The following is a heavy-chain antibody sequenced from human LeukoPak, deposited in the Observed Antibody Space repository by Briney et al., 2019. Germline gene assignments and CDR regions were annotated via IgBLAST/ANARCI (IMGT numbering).Heavy chain of an antibody. CDR2: ISATGGTT. Sequence: GGSLRLSCAASGFTFSSYAMNWVRQAPGKGLEWGSSISATGGTTYYADSVKGRFTISRDNSKNTLYLQMNSLRAEDTAVYYCAKSLLLRWTRPPLDYWGQGTLVTVSS. CDR3: AKSLLLRWTRPPLDY. V-gene: IGHV3-23*01. CDR1: GFTFSSYA. D-gene: IGHD4-23*01. J-gene: IGHJ4*02.